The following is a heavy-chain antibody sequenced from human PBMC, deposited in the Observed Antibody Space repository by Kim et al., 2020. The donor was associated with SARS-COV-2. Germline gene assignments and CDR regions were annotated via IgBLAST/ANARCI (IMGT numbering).Heavy chain of an antibody. CDR3: ASAGNYRFDS. Sequence: NSAEAVKGRFTISRNNAKNTRYLQMHSLRVEDTAVYYCASAGNYRFDSWGQGTLVTVSS. V-gene: IGHV3-74*01. J-gene: IGHJ5*01. D-gene: IGHD1-7*01.